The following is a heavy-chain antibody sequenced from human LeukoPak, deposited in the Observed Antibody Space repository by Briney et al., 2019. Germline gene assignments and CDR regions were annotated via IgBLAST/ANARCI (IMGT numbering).Heavy chain of an antibody. Sequence: ASVKVSCKVSGYTLTELSMHWVRQAPGKGLEWMGGFDPEDGETIYAQKFQGRVTMTEDTSADTAYMELSSLRSEDTAVYYCATSYGSGSYYLYYFDYWGQGTLVTVSS. CDR2: FDPEDGET. CDR3: ATSYGSGSYYLYYFDY. D-gene: IGHD3-10*01. J-gene: IGHJ4*02. CDR1: GYTLTELS. V-gene: IGHV1-24*01.